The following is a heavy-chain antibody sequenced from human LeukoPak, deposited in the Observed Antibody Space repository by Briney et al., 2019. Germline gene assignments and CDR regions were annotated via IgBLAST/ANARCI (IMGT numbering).Heavy chain of an antibody. CDR2: IKEDGSEK. CDR1: GFTFSDYW. V-gene: IGHV3-7*01. CDR3: ASGRQLGY. J-gene: IGHJ4*02. D-gene: IGHD6-13*01. Sequence: GGYLRHSCAASGFTFSDYWMSWVRQALGKGLEWVANIKEDGSEKYYVDSVKGRFTISRDNARNSLYLQMNSLRAEDTAVYYCASGRQLGYWGQGTLVTVSS.